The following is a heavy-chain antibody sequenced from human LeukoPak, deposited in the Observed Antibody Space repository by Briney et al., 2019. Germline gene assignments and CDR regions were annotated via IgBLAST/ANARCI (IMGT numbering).Heavy chain of an antibody. CDR2: IYSSGST. Sequence: PSETLSLTCTVSGGSISSYYWSCIRQPAGKGLEWIGRIYSSGSTNYNPSLKSRVTMSVDTSKNQFSLNLSSLTAADTAFYYCARESYSSGWYKDYWGQGILVTVSS. J-gene: IGHJ4*02. CDR3: ARESYSSGWYKDY. CDR1: GGSISSYY. V-gene: IGHV4-4*07. D-gene: IGHD6-19*01.